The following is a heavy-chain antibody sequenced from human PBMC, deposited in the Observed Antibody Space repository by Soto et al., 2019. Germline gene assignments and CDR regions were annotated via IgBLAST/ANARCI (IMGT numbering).Heavy chain of an antibody. D-gene: IGHD4-17*01. CDR3: ARVLDPDGDYAGRLVDH. Sequence: PGGSLRLSCAASGYTFSSYGTHWVRQAPGKGLEWVATMSYDGSNNYYADSVRGRFTISRDNSKNTLYLQMNSLRVEDTAVYYCARVLDPDGDYAGRLVDHWGRGTLVTVSS. J-gene: IGHJ4*02. V-gene: IGHV3-30*03. CDR2: MSYDGSNN. CDR1: GYTFSSYG.